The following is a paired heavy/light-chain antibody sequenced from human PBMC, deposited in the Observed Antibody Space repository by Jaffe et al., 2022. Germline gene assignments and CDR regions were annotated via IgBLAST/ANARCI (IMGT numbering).Heavy chain of an antibody. D-gene: IGHD2-15*01. V-gene: IGHV3-23*01. J-gene: IGHJ3*01. CDR2: ISASGDRT. Sequence: EVQLLESGGGLVQPGGSLRVSCTASGFLFSRYAMSWVRQAPGKGLEWVSLISASGDRTYYADSVRGHFTISRDNSENTVFLEMSSLRVEDTAVYYCAKSVVSARGYDAFDVWGQGTVITVS. CDR1: GFLFSRYA. CDR3: AKSVVSARGYDAFDV.
Light chain of an antibody. J-gene: IGKJ4*01. CDR1: QGIVTA. Sequence: AIQLTQSPSSLSASVGGRVTITCRASQGIVTALAWYQQKPGKPPKVLISDASSLQSGVPSRFSGSGSGTDFTLTISNLQPEDFATYYCQQFNNFPLSFGGGTKVEIK. CDR2: DAS. V-gene: IGKV1D-13*01. CDR3: QQFNNFPLS.